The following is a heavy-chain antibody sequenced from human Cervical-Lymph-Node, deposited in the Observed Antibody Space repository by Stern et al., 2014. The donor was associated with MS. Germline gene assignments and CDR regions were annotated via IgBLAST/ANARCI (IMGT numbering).Heavy chain of an antibody. CDR2: ISYDGSET. V-gene: IGHV3-30*04. Sequence: VQLVQSGGGVVQPGRSLRLSCAASGFTFRNYALHWVRQAPGKGLDWLAVISYDGSETYHADSVKGRFSISRDNSKNTLYLQVNSLRSEDTAVYYCARSPSQLMPNFIDFWGQGTLVTVSS. CDR3: ARSPSQLMPNFIDF. D-gene: IGHD5-24*01. CDR1: GFTFRNYA. J-gene: IGHJ4*02.